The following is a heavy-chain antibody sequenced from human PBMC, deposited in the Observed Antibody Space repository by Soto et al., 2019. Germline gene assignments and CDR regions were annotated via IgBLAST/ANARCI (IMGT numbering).Heavy chain of an antibody. Sequence: QVQLVQSGAEVKKPGASVKFSCKVSGYMFASYGISWARQAPGQGLEWMGWINTYNGNINYAQKFQGRVTMTTDTSTSTAYMELRGLGSDDTALYYCARERGAYKYFDYWGQGTLVTVSS. J-gene: IGHJ4*02. CDR1: GYMFASYG. V-gene: IGHV1-18*01. CDR2: INTYNGNI. CDR3: ARERGAYKYFDY. D-gene: IGHD1-1*01.